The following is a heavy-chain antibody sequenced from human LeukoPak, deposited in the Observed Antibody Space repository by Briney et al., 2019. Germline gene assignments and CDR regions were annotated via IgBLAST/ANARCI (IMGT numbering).Heavy chain of an antibody. V-gene: IGHV4-34*01. D-gene: IGHD5-12*01. J-gene: IGHJ4*02. CDR1: GGSFSGYY. Sequence: NPSETLSLTGAVYGGSFSGYYWSWIRQPPGKGLEWIGEINHSGSTNYNPSLKSRVTISVDTSKNQFSLKLSSVTAADTAVYYCARGNKWLRYWKLDYWGQGTLVTVSS. CDR2: INHSGST. CDR3: ARGNKWLRYWKLDY.